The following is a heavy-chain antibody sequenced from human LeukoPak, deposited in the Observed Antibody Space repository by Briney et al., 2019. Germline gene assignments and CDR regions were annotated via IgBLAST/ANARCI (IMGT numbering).Heavy chain of an antibody. CDR3: AKDRANWAIDD. Sequence: PGGSLRLSCAASGFTFTNHPMNWVRQAPEKGLEWVSYIGGDGVAFYADSVKGRFTMSKDDARKSLYLQMSSLRVEDTALYYCAKDRANWAIDDWGQGTQVTVSS. D-gene: IGHD2-2*02. CDR1: GFTFTNHP. J-gene: IGHJ4*02. V-gene: IGHV3-69-1*01. CDR2: IGGDGVA.